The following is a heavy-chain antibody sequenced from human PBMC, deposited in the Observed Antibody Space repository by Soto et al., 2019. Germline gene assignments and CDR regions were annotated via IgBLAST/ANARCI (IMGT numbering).Heavy chain of an antibody. CDR1: GYTLTELS. D-gene: IGHD3-9*01. V-gene: IGHV1-24*01. Sequence: ASVKVSCKVSGYTLTELSMHWVRQAPGKGLEWMGGFDPEDGETIYAQKFQGRVTMTEDTSTDTAYMELSSLRSEDTAVYYCATNFQNYDILTGYYPPYYFDYWGQGTLVTVSS. CDR3: ATNFQNYDILTGYYPPYYFDY. CDR2: FDPEDGET. J-gene: IGHJ4*02.